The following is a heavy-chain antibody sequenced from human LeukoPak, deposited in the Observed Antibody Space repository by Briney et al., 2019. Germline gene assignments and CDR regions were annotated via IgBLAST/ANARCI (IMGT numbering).Heavy chain of an antibody. CDR2: ISGSGDST. CDR3: AKFLNYPVYFEF. Sequence: GGSLRLSCAVSGFTFSSYAMSWVRQAPGKGLEWVSVISGSGDSTHYADSVKGRFTISRDNSKNTVYLQMNSLRAEDTAVYYCAKFLNYPVYFEFWGQGISVSVSS. J-gene: IGHJ4*02. V-gene: IGHV3-23*01. D-gene: IGHD1-7*01. CDR1: GFTFSSYA.